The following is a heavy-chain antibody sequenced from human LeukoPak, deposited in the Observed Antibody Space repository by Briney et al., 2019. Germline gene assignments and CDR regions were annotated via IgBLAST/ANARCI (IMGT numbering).Heavy chain of an antibody. J-gene: IGHJ1*01. CDR3: TRDQL. CDR2: INYDGSEK. V-gene: IGHV3-7*01. Sequence: AAGSLRLSCAGSGFIFSTKSMSWVRQTPGKGLEWVASINYDGSEKYYVSSVEGRFTISRDSAENSLFLQRSSLRGEDTAIYYCTRDQLWAQGTGVSVS. CDR1: GFIFSTKS.